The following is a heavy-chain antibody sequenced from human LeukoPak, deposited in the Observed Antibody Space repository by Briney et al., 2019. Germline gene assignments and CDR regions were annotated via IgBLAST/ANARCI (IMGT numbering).Heavy chain of an antibody. Sequence: ASVKVSCKAFGYTFTGYYMHWVRQAPGQGLEWMGWINPNSGGTNYAQKFQGRVTMTRDTSISTAYMVLSRLRSDDTAVYYCARWAQVPIDAFDIWGQGTMVTVSS. CDR2: INPNSGGT. J-gene: IGHJ3*02. V-gene: IGHV1-2*02. D-gene: IGHD1-1*01. CDR1: GYTFTGYY. CDR3: ARWAQVPIDAFDI.